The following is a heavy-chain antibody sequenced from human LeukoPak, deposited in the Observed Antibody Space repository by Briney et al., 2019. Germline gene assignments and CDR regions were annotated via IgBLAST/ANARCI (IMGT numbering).Heavy chain of an antibody. CDR3: ARGSESFDY. CDR2: MNPNSGNT. CDR1: GYTLTELS. Sequence: ASVKVSCKVSGYTLTELSMHWVRQATGQGLEWMGWMNPNSGNTGYAQKFQGRVTMTRNTSISTAYMELSSLRSEDTAVYYCARGSESFDYWGQGTLVTVSS. J-gene: IGHJ4*02. V-gene: IGHV1-8*01.